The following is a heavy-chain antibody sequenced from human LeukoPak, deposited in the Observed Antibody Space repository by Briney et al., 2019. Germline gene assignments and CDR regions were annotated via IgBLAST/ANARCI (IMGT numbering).Heavy chain of an antibody. Sequence: GASVKVSCKASGYTFTSYGISWVRQAPGQGLEWMGWISAYNGNTNYAQKLQGRVTMTTDTSTSTAYMELRSLRSDDTAVYYCARVIAGRSRFRSGSGWSSLYYFDYWGQGTLVTVSS. CDR2: ISAYNGNT. CDR1: GYTFTSYG. J-gene: IGHJ4*02. V-gene: IGHV1-18*01. D-gene: IGHD6-19*01. CDR3: ARVIAGRSRFRSGSGWSSLYYFDY.